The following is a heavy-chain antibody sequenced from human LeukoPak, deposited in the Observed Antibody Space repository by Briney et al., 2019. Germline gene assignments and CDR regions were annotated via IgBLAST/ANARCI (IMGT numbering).Heavy chain of an antibody. CDR2: IYYSGSN. CDR3: ARCYYAENCDY. Sequence: SQTLSLTPTVSGGSISSGDYYWGSIRQPPGKGLEWIGYIYYSGSNYYHPALKGRVTIPVETSKNQFSLKLSSGTAADTAVYYCARCYYAENCDYWGQGTLVTVSS. D-gene: IGHD2-2*01. CDR1: GGSISSGDYY. J-gene: IGHJ4*02. V-gene: IGHV4-30-4*01.